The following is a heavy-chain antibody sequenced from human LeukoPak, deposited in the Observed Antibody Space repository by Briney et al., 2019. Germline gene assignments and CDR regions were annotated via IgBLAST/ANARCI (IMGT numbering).Heavy chain of an antibody. CDR3: ARDMDTAMSYIGVFDY. D-gene: IGHD5-18*01. Sequence: GGSLRLSCAASGFTFSSYSMNWVRQAPGKGLEWVSSISSSSSYIYYADSVKGRFTISRDNAKNSLYLQMNSLRAEDTAVYYCARDMDTAMSYIGVFDYWGQGTLVTVSS. V-gene: IGHV3-21*01. CDR1: GFTFSSYS. CDR2: ISSSSSYI. J-gene: IGHJ4*02.